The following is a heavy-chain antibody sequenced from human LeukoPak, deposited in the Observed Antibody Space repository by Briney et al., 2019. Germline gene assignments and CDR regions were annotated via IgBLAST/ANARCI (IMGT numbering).Heavy chain of an antibody. D-gene: IGHD2-2*02. J-gene: IGHJ4*02. CDR1: GYTFTGYY. CDR3: ARVRGGLVVPAAILNY. CDR2: INPNSGGT. Sequence: GASVKVSCKASGYTFTGYYMHWVRQAPGQGLEGMGWINPNSGGTNYAQKFQGRVTMTRDTSISTAYMELSRLRSDDTAVYYCARVRGGLVVPAAILNYWGQGTLVTVSS. V-gene: IGHV1-2*02.